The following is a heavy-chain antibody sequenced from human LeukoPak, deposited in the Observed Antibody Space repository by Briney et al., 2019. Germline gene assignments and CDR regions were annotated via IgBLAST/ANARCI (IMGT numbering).Heavy chain of an antibody. D-gene: IGHD4-17*01. CDR2: ISSSSSTI. CDR3: ARSRPDYGDYVGY. V-gene: IGHV3-48*04. CDR1: GFTFSSYS. Sequence: EGSLRPSCAASGFTFSSYSMNWVRQAPGKGLEWVSYISSSSSTIYYADSVKGRFTISRDNAKNSLYLQMNSLRAEDTAVYYCARSRPDYGDYVGYWGQGTLVTVSS. J-gene: IGHJ4*02.